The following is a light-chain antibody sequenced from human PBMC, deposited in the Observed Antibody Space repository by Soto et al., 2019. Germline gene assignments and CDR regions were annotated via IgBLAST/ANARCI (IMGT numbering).Light chain of an antibody. Sequence: DIVMTQAPDSLAVSLGERATINCKSSQSVLYSSNNKNYLAWYQQKQGQPPKLLIYWASARESGVPDRFSGSGSGTDFTLTISSLQAEDVAVYYCQQYYNTPLTFGGGTKVEI. CDR1: QSVLYSSNNKNY. CDR3: QQYYNTPLT. J-gene: IGKJ4*01. V-gene: IGKV4-1*01. CDR2: WAS.